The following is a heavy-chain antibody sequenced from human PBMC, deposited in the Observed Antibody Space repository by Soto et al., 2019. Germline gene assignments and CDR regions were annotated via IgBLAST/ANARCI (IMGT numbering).Heavy chain of an antibody. J-gene: IGHJ6*03. D-gene: IGHD5-12*01. Sequence: QVQLVQSGAEVKKPGASVKVSCKASGYTFFNNDINWVRQVTGQGLEWMGWMSPKNGNTGYAQKFQGRVSMTWDTSNNTAYMELSSLGSEDTAVYYCARGKEGWVFVVATIGCEYYYMDVLGSGTSVTVSS. CDR2: MSPKNGNT. CDR1: GYTFFNND. V-gene: IGHV1-8*01. CDR3: ARGKEGWVFVVATIGCEYYYMDV.